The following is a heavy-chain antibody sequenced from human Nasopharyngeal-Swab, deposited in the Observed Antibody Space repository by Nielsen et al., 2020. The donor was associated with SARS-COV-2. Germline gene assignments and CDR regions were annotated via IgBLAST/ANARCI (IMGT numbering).Heavy chain of an antibody. CDR1: GFTFSSYA. J-gene: IGHJ6*02. CDR2: ISGSGGST. CDR3: ARDYNTVWFGELSAYYYGMDV. Sequence: GESLKISCAASGFTFSSYAMSWVRQAPGKGLEWVSAISGSGGSTYYADSVKGRFTISRDNSKNTLYLQMNSLRAEDTAVYYCARDYNTVWFGELSAYYYGMDVWGQGTTVTVSS. D-gene: IGHD3-10*01. V-gene: IGHV3-23*01.